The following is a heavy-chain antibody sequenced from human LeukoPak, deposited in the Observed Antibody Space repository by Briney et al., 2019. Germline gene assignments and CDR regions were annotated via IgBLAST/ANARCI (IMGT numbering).Heavy chain of an antibody. CDR2: ISSSSRTI. J-gene: IGHJ5*02. CDR3: ARGGSPDYGDYNWFDP. V-gene: IGHV3-48*01. D-gene: IGHD4-17*01. CDR1: GSTFGTYT. Sequence: GGPLKLSCAASGSTFGTYTMNWFGQAPGRGRDWVSYISSSSRTIYYADSVKGRFTISRDNAKNSLYLQMNSLRAEDTAVYYCARGGSPDYGDYNWFDPWGQGTLVTVSS.